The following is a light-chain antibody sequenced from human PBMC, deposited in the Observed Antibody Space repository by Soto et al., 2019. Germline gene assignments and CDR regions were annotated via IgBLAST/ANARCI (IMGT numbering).Light chain of an antibody. J-gene: IGKJ1*01. CDR1: QSVSSSY. Sequence: EIVLTQSPGTLSLSPGERATLSCRASQSVSSSYLAWYQKKPGQAPRLLIYGASSRATVIPDRFSGSGSGTDFTLTISRLEPEDFAVYYCQQYGSSPGTFGQGNKVEIK. CDR3: QQYGSSPGT. CDR2: GAS. V-gene: IGKV3-20*01.